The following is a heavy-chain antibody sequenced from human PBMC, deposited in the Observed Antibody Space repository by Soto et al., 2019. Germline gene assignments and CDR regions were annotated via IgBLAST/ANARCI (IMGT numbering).Heavy chain of an antibody. V-gene: IGHV3-48*01. CDR1: GFTFSSYS. CDR2: ISSSSSTI. J-gene: IGHJ4*02. Sequence: GGSLRLSCAASGFTFSSYSMNWVRQAPGKGLEWVSYISSSSSTIYYADSVKGRFTISRDNAKNSLYLQMNSLRAEDTAVYYCARDQILDYYDSSGYYDPFDYWGQGTLVTVSS. D-gene: IGHD3-22*01. CDR3: ARDQILDYYDSSGYYDPFDY.